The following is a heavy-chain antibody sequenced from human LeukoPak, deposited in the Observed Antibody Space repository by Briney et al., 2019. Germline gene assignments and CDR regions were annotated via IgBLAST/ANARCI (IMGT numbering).Heavy chain of an antibody. D-gene: IGHD6-19*01. Sequence: PGGSLRLSCAASGLSFSNYWMSWVRQAPGKGLEWVANIKQDGSDIYYVDSVKGRFTISRDNAKNPLYLQMNSLRAEDTAVYYCARGDSSGWALGGRGTLVTVSS. CDR3: ARGDSSGWAL. J-gene: IGHJ4*02. CDR2: IKQDGSDI. CDR1: GLSFSNYW. V-gene: IGHV3-7*01.